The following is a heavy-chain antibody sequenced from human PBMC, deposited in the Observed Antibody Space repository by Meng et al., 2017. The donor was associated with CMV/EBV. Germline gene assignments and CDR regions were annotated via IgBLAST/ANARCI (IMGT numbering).Heavy chain of an antibody. CDR2: IYYSGST. Sequence: QVQLQESGPGRGKPSQTLSLTCTVSGGSISSGDYYCSWIRQPPGKGLEWIGYIYYSGSTYYNPSLKSRVTISVDTSKNQFSLKLSSVTAADTAVYYCARVGRTSCYDYWGQGTLVTVSS. V-gene: IGHV4-30-4*08. CDR1: GGSISSGDYY. J-gene: IGHJ4*02. D-gene: IGHD2-2*01. CDR3: ARVGRTSCYDY.